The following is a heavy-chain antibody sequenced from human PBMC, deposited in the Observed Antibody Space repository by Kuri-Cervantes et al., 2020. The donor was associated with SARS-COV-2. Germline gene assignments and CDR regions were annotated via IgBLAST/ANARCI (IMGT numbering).Heavy chain of an antibody. CDR3: ARDYYDSSGVY. V-gene: IGHV3-74*01. CDR1: GFTFSSYW. CDR2: INSDGSSI. D-gene: IGHD3-22*01. Sequence: LSLTCAASGFTFSSYWMHWVRQAPGKGLVWVSRINSDGSSISYADSVKGRFTISRDNAKNTLYLQMDSLRAEDTAVYYCARDYYDSSGVYWSQGTLVTVSS. J-gene: IGHJ4*02.